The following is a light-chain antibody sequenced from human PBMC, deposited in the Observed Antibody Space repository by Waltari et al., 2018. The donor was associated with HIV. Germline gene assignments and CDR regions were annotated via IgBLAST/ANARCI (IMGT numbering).Light chain of an antibody. CDR2: WAS. CDR3: QQYYSTPT. Sequence: DIVMTQSPDSLAVSLGERATINCKSSQNVLYSSNNKNYLAWYQQKPGQTPKLLIYWASTRESGVPDRFSGSGSGTDFTLTISSLQAEDVAVYYCQQYYSTPTFGQGTRLEIK. CDR1: QNVLYSSNNKNY. V-gene: IGKV4-1*01. J-gene: IGKJ5*01.